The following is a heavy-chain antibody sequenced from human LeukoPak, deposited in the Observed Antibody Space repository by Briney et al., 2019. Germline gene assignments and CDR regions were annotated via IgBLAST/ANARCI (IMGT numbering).Heavy chain of an antibody. CDR3: TRGAVVVLLAPRGTDAFDI. J-gene: IGHJ3*02. CDR1: GFTASDYA. Sequence: PGGSLRLSCAVSGFTASDYALSWVRQAPGKGLEWVGFIRSKAYGETREYAASVKDRFTISRDESQNIAYLQMNSLKTEDTAVYFCTRGAVVVLLAPRGTDAFDIWGQGTMVTVSS. CDR2: IRSKAYGETR. D-gene: IGHD2-2*01. V-gene: IGHV3-49*04.